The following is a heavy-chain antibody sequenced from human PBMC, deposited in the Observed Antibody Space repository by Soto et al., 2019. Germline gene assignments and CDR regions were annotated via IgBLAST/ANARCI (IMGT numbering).Heavy chain of an antibody. CDR3: AKDDNYCAGCICDDVFDI. Sequence: EVQLVESGGGLVQSGGSLRLSCVASGFTFSNYWMTWVRQAPGKGLEWVANIKRDGSETYLVDSVRGRFTISRDNAKNSRYLQMNSLRAENTAVYYCAKDDNYCAGCICDDVFDIWGQGKMVNVSS. CDR2: IKRDGSET. J-gene: IGHJ3*02. D-gene: IGHD2-8*02. V-gene: IGHV3-7*05. CDR1: GFTFSNYW.